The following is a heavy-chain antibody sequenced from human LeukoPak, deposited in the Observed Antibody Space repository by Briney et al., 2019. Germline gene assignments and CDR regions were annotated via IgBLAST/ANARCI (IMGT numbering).Heavy chain of an antibody. V-gene: IGHV3-23*01. D-gene: IGHD3-3*01. J-gene: IGHJ5*02. Sequence: PGGSLRLSCAASGFTFSNYAMSWVRQAPGKGLEWVSAISGSGGGTYYADSVKGRFTLSRDNSKNTLYLQMNSLRAEDTAVYYCAKDFVGSGYNSLFDPWGQGTLVTVSS. CDR3: AKDFVGSGYNSLFDP. CDR2: ISGSGGGT. CDR1: GFTFSNYA.